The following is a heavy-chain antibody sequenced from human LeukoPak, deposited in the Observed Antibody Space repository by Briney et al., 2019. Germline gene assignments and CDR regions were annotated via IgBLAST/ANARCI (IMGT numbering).Heavy chain of an antibody. D-gene: IGHD2-8*01. CDR2: FDPEDGKA. CDR1: GYTLTELS. Sequence: ASVKVSCKVSGYTLTELSMHWVRQSPGKGLEWMRSFDPEDGKAIYAQTLQGRVTMTEDTSTDTAYMELSSLRSEDTAVYYCARAGLEYCTNGVCSIGPFDYWGQGTLVTVSS. CDR3: ARAGLEYCTNGVCSIGPFDY. J-gene: IGHJ4*02. V-gene: IGHV1-24*01.